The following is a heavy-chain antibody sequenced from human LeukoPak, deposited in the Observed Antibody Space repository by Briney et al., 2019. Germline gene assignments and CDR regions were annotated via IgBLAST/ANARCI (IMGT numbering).Heavy chain of an antibody. D-gene: IGHD1-26*01. J-gene: IGHJ4*02. CDR1: GYTFTGYY. V-gene: IGHV1-2*02. CDR2: INPNSGGT. Sequence: ASVKVSCKASGYTFTGYYMHWVRQAPGQGLEWMGLINPNSGGTNYAQKFQGRVTMTRDKSISTAYLQWSSLKASDTAMYYCARRVWGSGSYYRGYYFDYWGQGTLVTVSS. CDR3: ARRVWGSGSYYRGYYFDY.